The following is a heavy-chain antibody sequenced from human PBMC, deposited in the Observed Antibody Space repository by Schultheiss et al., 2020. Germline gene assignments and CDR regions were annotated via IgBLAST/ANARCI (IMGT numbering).Heavy chain of an antibody. CDR3: ARGPYYDILTGYHPQYYYYGMDV. D-gene: IGHD3-9*01. CDR1: GYSISSGYY. V-gene: IGHV4-38-2*01. J-gene: IGHJ6*02. CDR2: IYTSGNT. Sequence: SETLSLTCAVSGYSISSGYYWGWIRQPAGKGLEWIGRIYTSGNTFYNPSLRSRVTMSIDTSQNQFYLKLNSVTAADTAVYYCARGPYYDILTGYHPQYYYYGMDVWGQGTTVTVSS.